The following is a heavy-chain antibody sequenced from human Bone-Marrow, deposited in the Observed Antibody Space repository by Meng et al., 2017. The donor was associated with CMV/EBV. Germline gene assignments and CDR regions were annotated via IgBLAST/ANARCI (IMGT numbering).Heavy chain of an antibody. CDR2: IWYDGSNK. CDR3: ARVDFGTTVTHALVYGMDV. Sequence: GGSLRLSCAASGFTFSSYGMHWVRQAPGKGLEWVAVIWYDGSNKYYADSVKGRFTISRDNSKNTLYLQMNSLRAEDTAVYYCARVDFGTTVTHALVYGMDVWGQGTTVTVSS. J-gene: IGHJ6*02. V-gene: IGHV3-33*01. CDR1: GFTFSSYG. D-gene: IGHD4-11*01.